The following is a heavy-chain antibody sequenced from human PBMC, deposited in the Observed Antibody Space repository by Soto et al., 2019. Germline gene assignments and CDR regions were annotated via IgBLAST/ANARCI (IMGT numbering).Heavy chain of an antibody. CDR3: AXYGRSPIRRSLYNWLDL. CDR1: VDSVSSNSAA. D-gene: IGHD6-13*01. V-gene: IGHV6-1*01. J-gene: IGHJ5*02. Sequence: SQTLSLTCAISVDSVSSNSAASNCIRQSPSRSLEWLGRTYYRSKWYNDYAVSVKSRITINPDTSKNQFSLQLNSVTPEDTAVYYCAXYGRSPIRRSLYNWLDLWGEGTLVTV. CDR2: TYYRSKWYN.